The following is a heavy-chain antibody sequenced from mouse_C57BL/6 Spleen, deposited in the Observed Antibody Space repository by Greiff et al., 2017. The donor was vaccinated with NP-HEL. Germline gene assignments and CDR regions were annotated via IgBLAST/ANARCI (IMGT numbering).Heavy chain of an antibody. D-gene: IGHD1-1*01. CDR3: ARRDYYGSSWFAY. V-gene: IGHV1-80*01. J-gene: IGHJ3*01. CDR1: GYAFSSYW. Sequence: QVQLQQSGAELVKPGASVKISCKASGYAFSSYWMNWVKQRPGQGLEWIGQIYPGDGGTNYNGKFKGKATLTADKSSSTAYMQLSSLTSEDSAVYFCARRDYYGSSWFAYWGQGTLVTVSA. CDR2: IYPGDGGT.